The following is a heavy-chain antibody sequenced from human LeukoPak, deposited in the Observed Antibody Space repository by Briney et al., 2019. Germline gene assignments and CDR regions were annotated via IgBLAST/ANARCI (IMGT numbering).Heavy chain of an antibody. V-gene: IGHV4-59*08. D-gene: IGHD3-10*01. CDR3: ASQTTLLWFGETPEYYFDY. Sequence: SETLSLTCTVSGGSISSYYWSWIRQPPGKGLEWIGYIYYSGSTNYNPSLKSRVTISVDTSKNQFSLKLSSVTAADTAVYYCASQTTLLWFGETPEYYFDYWGQGTLVTVSS. J-gene: IGHJ4*02. CDR2: IYYSGST. CDR1: GGSISSYY.